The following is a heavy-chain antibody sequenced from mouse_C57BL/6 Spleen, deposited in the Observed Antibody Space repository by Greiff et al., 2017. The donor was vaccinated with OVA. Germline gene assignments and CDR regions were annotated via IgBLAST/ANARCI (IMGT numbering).Heavy chain of an antibody. CDR2: INPNNGGT. J-gene: IGHJ2*01. D-gene: IGHD1-1*01. Sequence: VQLQQSGPELVKPGASVKIPCKASGYTFTDYNMDWVKQSPGKSLEWIGDINPNNGGTIYNQKFKGKATLTVDKSSSTAYMELRSLTSEDTAVYYCARSDYGSSHPFDYWGQGTTLTVSS. V-gene: IGHV1-18*01. CDR3: ARSDYGSSHPFDY. CDR1: GYTFTDYN.